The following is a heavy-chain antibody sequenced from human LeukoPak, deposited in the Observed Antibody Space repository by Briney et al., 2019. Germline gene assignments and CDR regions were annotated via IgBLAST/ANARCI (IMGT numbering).Heavy chain of an antibody. D-gene: IGHD3-22*01. Sequence: SETLSLTCTVSGGSISSYYWSWIRQPPGRGLEWIGYMHHSGSTSYNPSLKSRVTISLDTSKNQFSLKLSSVTAADTAVYYCARANYDSSGYYDWFDPWGQGALVTVSS. CDR1: GGSISSYY. V-gene: IGHV4-59*01. CDR2: MHHSGST. CDR3: ARANYDSSGYYDWFDP. J-gene: IGHJ5*02.